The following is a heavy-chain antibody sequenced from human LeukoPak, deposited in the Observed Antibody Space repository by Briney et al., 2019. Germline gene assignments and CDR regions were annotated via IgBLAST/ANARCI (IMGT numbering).Heavy chain of an antibody. CDR3: ARDSSLSDYGDYGSLRC. D-gene: IGHD4-17*01. V-gene: IGHV3-30*19. Sequence: GGSLRLSCAASGFTFSRYGMHWVRQAPGKGLEWVAVISYDGSNKYYADSVKGRFTISRDNSKNTLYLQMNSLRAEDTAVYYCARDSSLSDYGDYGSLRCWGQGTLVTVSS. CDR1: GFTFSRYG. J-gene: IGHJ4*02. CDR2: ISYDGSNK.